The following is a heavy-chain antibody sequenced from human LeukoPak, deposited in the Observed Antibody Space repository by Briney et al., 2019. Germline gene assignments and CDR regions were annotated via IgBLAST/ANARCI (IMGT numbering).Heavy chain of an antibody. V-gene: IGHV3-53*01. CDR1: GFTVSSKY. Sequence: PGGSLRLSCAASGFTVSSKYMSWVRPAPGKGLEWVSVIYSGGGTYYAGSVKGRFTISRDNSKNTVYLQMNSLRAKDTAVYYCAGTASNPPHFDYWGQGTLVTVSS. CDR3: AGTASNPPHFDY. J-gene: IGHJ4*02. D-gene: IGHD4-11*01. CDR2: IYSGGGT.